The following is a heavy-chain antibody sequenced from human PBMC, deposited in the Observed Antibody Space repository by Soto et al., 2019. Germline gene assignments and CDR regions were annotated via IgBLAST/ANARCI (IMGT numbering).Heavy chain of an antibody. V-gene: IGHV3-23*01. D-gene: IGHD2-15*01. CDR1: GFTFSRYA. CDR3: AKRRGAGGHFDY. J-gene: IGHJ4*02. CDR2: VSIGGST. Sequence: DVQLLESGGGLVQPEGSLRLSCAASGFTFSRYAMGWVRQGPGKGLEWVAVVSIGGSTHYADSVRGRFTISRDNSKNTLSLQMNSLTAEDTAVYFCAKRRGAGGHFDYWGQGALVTVCS.